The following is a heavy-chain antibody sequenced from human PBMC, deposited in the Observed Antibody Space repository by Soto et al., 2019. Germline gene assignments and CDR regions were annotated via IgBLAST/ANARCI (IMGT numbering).Heavy chain of an antibody. CDR1: GGSFSGYY. J-gene: IGHJ4*02. V-gene: IGHV4-34*01. CDR3: ARLRGLWFGELVADY. D-gene: IGHD3-10*01. Sequence: KTSETLSLTCAVYGGSFSGYYWSWIRQPPGKGLEWIGEINHSVSTNYNPSLKSRVTISVDTSKNQFSLKLSSVTAADTAVYYCARLRGLWFGELVADYWGQGTLVTVSS. CDR2: INHSVST.